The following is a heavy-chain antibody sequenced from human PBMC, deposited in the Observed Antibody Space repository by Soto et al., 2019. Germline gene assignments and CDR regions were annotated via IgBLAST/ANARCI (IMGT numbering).Heavy chain of an antibody. V-gene: IGHV1-46*03. Sequence: ASVKVPCKASGYTFTSYYMHWVRQAPGQGLEWMGIINPSGGSTSYAQKFQGRVTMTRDTSTSTVYMELSSLRSEDTAVYYCARDLAGFGELLADTYYYYYMDVWGKGTTVTVSS. J-gene: IGHJ6*03. CDR3: ARDLAGFGELLADTYYYYYMDV. D-gene: IGHD3-10*01. CDR2: INPSGGST. CDR1: GYTFTSYY.